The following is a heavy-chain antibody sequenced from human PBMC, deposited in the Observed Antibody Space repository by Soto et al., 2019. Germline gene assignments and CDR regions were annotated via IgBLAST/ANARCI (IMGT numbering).Heavy chain of an antibody. V-gene: IGHV3-7*05. CDR1: GFLFSNFW. CDR3: SKGRVPNDSSGYYSIVIES. CDR2: INQDGSEK. J-gene: IGHJ4*02. D-gene: IGHD3-22*01. Sequence: PGGSLRLSCATSGFLFSNFWLNWVRQAPGRGQERVANINQDGSEKYYVDSVKGRFTISRDNSKNTLYLQMNSLRAEDTAVYSCSKGRVPNDSSGYYSIVIESWGQGALVTVS.